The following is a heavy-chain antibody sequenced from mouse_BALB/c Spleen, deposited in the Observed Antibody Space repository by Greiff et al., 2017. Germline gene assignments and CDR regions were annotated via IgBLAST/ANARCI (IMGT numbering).Heavy chain of an antibody. Sequence: EVKLVESGGGLVKPGGSLKLSCAASGFTFSSYAMSWVRQTPEKRLEWVASISSGGSTYYPDSVKGRFTISRDNAKNTLYLQMSSLKSEDTAMYYCARRHGGYFDYWGQGTTLTVSS. CDR1: GFTFSSYA. J-gene: IGHJ2*01. CDR2: ISSGGST. V-gene: IGHV5-6-5*01. CDR3: ARRHGGYFDY. D-gene: IGHD1-2*01.